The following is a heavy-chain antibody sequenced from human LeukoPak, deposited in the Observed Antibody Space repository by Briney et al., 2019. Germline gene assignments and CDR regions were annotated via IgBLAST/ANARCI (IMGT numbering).Heavy chain of an antibody. CDR2: IYTSGST. Sequence: PSETLSLTCTVSGGSISSYYWSWIRQPAGKGLEWIGRIYTSGSTNYNPSLKSRVTMSVDTSKNQFSLKLSSVTAADTAVYYCARDEGYGDFYLGVSKKYYFDYWGQGTLVTVSS. CDR3: ARDEGYGDFYLGVSKKYYFDY. CDR1: GGSISSYY. J-gene: IGHJ4*02. D-gene: IGHD4-17*01. V-gene: IGHV4-4*07.